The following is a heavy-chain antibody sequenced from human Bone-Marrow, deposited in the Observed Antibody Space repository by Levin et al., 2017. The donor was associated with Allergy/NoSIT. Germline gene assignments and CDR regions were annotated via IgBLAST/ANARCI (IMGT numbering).Heavy chain of an antibody. V-gene: IGHV1-24*01. CDR1: GYTLTELS. Sequence: ASVKVSCKVSGYTLTELSMHWVRQAPGKGLEWMGGFDPEDGETIYAQKFQGRVTMTEDTSTDTAYMELSSLRSEDTAVYYCATLNTIFGVVITKGANAFDSWGQGTMVTVSS. D-gene: IGHD3-3*01. J-gene: IGHJ3*02. CDR2: FDPEDGET. CDR3: ATLNTIFGVVITKGANAFDS.